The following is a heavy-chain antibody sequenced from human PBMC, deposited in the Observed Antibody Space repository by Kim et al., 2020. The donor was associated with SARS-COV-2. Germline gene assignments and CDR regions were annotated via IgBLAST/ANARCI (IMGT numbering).Heavy chain of an antibody. Sequence: GGSLRLSCAASGFTFSDYYMSWIRQAPGKGLEWVSYISSSGSTIYYADSVKGRFTISRDNSKNSLYLQMNSLRAEDTAVYYCARDGRDDYGSGSYSYYYYGMDVWGQGTTVTVSS. CDR3: ARDGRDDYGSGSYSYYYYGMDV. D-gene: IGHD3-10*01. CDR1: GFTFSDYY. J-gene: IGHJ6*02. V-gene: IGHV3-11*04. CDR2: ISSSGSTI.